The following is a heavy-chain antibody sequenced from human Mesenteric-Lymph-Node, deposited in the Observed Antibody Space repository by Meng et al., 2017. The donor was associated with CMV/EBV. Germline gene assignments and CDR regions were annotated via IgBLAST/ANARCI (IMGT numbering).Heavy chain of an antibody. J-gene: IGHJ5*02. CDR2: INTNAGNP. Sequence: KVSCKASGYTFTTYAMNWVRQAPGQGLEWMGWINTNAGNPTYAQSFTGRFVFSLDTSVNTAYLQISSLKAEDTAVYYCAREGWSDPWGQGTLVTVSS. CDR3: AREGWSDP. V-gene: IGHV7-4-1*02. CDR1: GYTFTTYA.